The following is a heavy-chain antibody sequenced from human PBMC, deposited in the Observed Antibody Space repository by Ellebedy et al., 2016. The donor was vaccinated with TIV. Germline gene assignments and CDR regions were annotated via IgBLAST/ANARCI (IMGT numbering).Heavy chain of an antibody. D-gene: IGHD3-10*01. V-gene: IGHV3-33*08. CDR2: IWFDGSKK. J-gene: IGHJ4*02. CDR1: GFTFSSYG. CDR3: ARDIPLRGGGSGSYAGY. Sequence: PGGSLRLSCTASGFTFSSYGMHRVRQAPGIGLEWVTGIWFDGSKKYYTDSVKGRFTISRDNSNNTLYLQMNSLRAEDTAVYYCARDIPLRGGGSGSYAGYWGQGTLVTVSS.